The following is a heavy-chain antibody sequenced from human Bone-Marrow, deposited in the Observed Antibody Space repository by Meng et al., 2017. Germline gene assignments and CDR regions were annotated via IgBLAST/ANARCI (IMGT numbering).Heavy chain of an antibody. CDR2: TYYRSKWFN. Sequence: SCAISGDSVSSNNAAWNWIRQSPSRGLEWLGRTYYRSKWFNDYAVSVKSRISINPDTSKNHFSLQLNSVTPEDTAVYYCARVYSSGWPENNWFDPWGQGTLVTVSS. V-gene: IGHV6-1*01. D-gene: IGHD6-19*01. CDR3: ARVYSSGWPENNWFDP. CDR1: GDSVSSNNAA. J-gene: IGHJ5*02.